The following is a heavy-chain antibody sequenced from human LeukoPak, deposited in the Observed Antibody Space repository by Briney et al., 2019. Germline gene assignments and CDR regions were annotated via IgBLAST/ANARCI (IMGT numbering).Heavy chain of an antibody. D-gene: IGHD3-3*01. V-gene: IGHV4-34*01. Sequence: PPETLSLACAVYGGSFSGYYWSWIRQPPGKGLEWIGEINHSGSTNYNPSLKSRVTISVDTSKNQFSLKLSSVTAADTAVYYCARSWSGYYRGWGQGTLVTVSS. CDR3: ARSWSGYYRG. CDR1: GGSFSGYY. J-gene: IGHJ4*02. CDR2: INHSGST.